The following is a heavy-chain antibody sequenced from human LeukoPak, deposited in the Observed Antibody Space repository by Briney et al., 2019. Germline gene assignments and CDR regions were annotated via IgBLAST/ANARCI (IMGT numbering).Heavy chain of an antibody. J-gene: IGHJ4*02. V-gene: IGHV3-11*01. Sequence: PGGSLRLSCAAPGFTFSDYYMSWIRQAPGKGLEWVSYISSSGSTIYYADSVKGRFTISRDNAKNSLYLRMNSLRAEDTAVYYCARFAYSSGWYAKYYFDYWGQGTLVTVSS. D-gene: IGHD6-19*01. CDR2: ISSSGSTI. CDR3: ARFAYSSGWYAKYYFDY. CDR1: GFTFSDYY.